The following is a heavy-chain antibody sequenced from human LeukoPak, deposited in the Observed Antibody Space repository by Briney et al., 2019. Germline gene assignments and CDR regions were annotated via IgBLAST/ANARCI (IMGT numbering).Heavy chain of an antibody. J-gene: IGHJ5*02. CDR1: GYTLTGYD. V-gene: IGHV1-2*02. CDR3: ARDHSWGRAQDP. CDR2: INPNSGGT. Sequence: GASVKVSCQASGYTLTGYDMHWVRQAPGQGLEWMGWINPNSGGTNYAQKFQGRVTMTRDTSISTAYMELSRLRSDDTAVYYCARDHSWGRAQDPWGQGTLVTVSS. D-gene: IGHD7-27*01.